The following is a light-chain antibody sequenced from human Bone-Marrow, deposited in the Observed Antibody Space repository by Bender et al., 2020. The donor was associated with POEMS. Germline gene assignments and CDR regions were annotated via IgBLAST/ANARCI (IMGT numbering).Light chain of an antibody. J-gene: IGLJ7*01. CDR1: DSNFGGNN. CDR3: QSYDNTLSGFSAV. V-gene: IGLV1-44*01. Sequence: QSVLTQPPSASGTPGQSVIISCSGTDSNFGGNNVNWYQHLPGTAPKYLIYSNNQRASGVPDRFSGSKSATSASLVITGLLGEDEGDYFCQSYDNTLSGFSAVFGGGTQVTVL. CDR2: SNN.